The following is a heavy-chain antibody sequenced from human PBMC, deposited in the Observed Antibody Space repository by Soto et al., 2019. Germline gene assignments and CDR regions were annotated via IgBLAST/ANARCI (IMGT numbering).Heavy chain of an antibody. CDR3: GVCLAASRINWLDL. V-gene: IGHV4-4*07. J-gene: IGHJ5*02. CDR2: IFANGHT. Sequence: SEPLSLTCIVSGGSISEKYWNWVRQPPGKGLEWIGLIFANGHTDYNPSLKSRVTMSVDASKNQFSLRLTSMTAADTAVYYCGVCLAASRINWLDLWGRGNLVTVYS. D-gene: IGHD6-13*01. CDR1: GGSISEKY.